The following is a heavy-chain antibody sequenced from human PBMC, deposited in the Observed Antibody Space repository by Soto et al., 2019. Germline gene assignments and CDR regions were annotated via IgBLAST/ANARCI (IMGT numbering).Heavy chain of an antibody. D-gene: IGHD6-25*01. V-gene: IGHV3-48*02. J-gene: IGHJ4*02. CDR1: GFTFSSYT. CDR3: ARATGLGSDGY. Sequence: EVKMVESGGGLVQPGGSLRLSCGASGFTFSSYTLTWVRQAPGKGLEWVSSIDSTGSAIYYAVSVKGRFSISRDNAKDSLYLQMISLRDEDTAVYYCARATGLGSDGYWGQGSLVTVSS. CDR2: IDSTGSAI.